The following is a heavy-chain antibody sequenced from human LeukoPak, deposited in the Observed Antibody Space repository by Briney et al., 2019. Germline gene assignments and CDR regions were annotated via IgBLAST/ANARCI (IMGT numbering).Heavy chain of an antibody. J-gene: IGHJ4*02. CDR3: ASSPGYSSSPFDY. V-gene: IGHV4-34*01. D-gene: IGHD6-13*01. Sequence: SETLSLTCAVYGGSFSGYYWSWIRQPPGKGLEWIGEINHSGSTNYNPSLKSRVTISVDTSKNQFSLKLSSVTAADTAVYYCASSPGYSSSPFDYWGQGTLVTVSS. CDR1: GGSFSGYY. CDR2: INHSGST.